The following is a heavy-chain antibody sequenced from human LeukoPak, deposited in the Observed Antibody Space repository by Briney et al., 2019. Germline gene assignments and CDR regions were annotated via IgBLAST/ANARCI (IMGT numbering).Heavy chain of an antibody. CDR2: ISSSSSYI. V-gene: IGHV3-21*01. CDR3: ASTGELAVAGQTLNWFDP. Sequence: KSGGSLRLSCAASGFTFSSYSMNWVRQAPGKGLEWVSSISSSSSYIYYADSVMGRFTISRDNAKNSLYLQMNSLRAEDTAVYYCASTGELAVAGQTLNWFDPWGQGTLVTVSS. CDR1: GFTFSSYS. D-gene: IGHD6-19*01. J-gene: IGHJ5*02.